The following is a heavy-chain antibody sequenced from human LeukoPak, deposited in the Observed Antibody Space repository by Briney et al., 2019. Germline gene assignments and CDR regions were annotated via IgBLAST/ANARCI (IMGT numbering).Heavy chain of an antibody. J-gene: IGHJ4*02. CDR2: IYPGDSDT. CDR3: ARQGGDCTNGVCYTGFDY. D-gene: IGHD2-8*01. V-gene: IGHV5-51*01. CDR1: GCLFTSYW. Sequence: GGALEISLKGSGCLFTSYWIGWVRPMPGKGLEWVGIIYPGDSDTRYSPSFQGPLTISADKSISTAYLQWSSLKASDTAMYYCARQGGDCTNGVCYTGFDYWGQGTLVTVSS.